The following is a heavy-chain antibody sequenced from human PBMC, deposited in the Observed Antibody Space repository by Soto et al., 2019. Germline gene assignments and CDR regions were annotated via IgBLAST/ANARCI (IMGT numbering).Heavy chain of an antibody. CDR1: GGYISSGGYY. V-gene: IGHV4-31*03. CDR3: ARVRKTGYYNRYYFDY. Sequence: SETLSLTCTVAGGYISSGGYYWSWIRKHPGKGLEWIGYIYYSGSTYYNPSLKSRVTISVDTSKNQFSLKLSSVTAADTAVYYCARVRKTGYYNRYYFDYWGQGTLVTVSS. CDR2: IYYSGST. D-gene: IGHD3-9*01. J-gene: IGHJ4*02.